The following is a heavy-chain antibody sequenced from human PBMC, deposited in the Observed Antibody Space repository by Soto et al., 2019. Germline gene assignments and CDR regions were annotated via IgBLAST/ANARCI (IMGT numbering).Heavy chain of an antibody. D-gene: IGHD2-15*01. V-gene: IGHV3-30*18. J-gene: IGHJ6*03. CDR3: SNSADYYYDYMDV. CDR1: GFTFSSYG. CDR2: ISYDGSNK. Sequence: QVQLVESGGGVVQPGRSLRLSCAASGFTFSSYGMHWVRQAPGKGLEWVAVISYDGSNKYYADSVKGRFTISRDNSKNTLYLQMNSLRAEDTAVYYCSNSADYYYDYMDVWGKGTTVTVSS.